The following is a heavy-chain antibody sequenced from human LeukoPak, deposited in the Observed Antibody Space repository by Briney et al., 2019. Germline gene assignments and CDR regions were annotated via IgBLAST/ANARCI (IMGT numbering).Heavy chain of an antibody. V-gene: IGHV4-39*01. CDR2: ITYSGST. CDR3: ARQGVGATDC. Sequence: PSETLSLTCTVSGVSISSSTYYWAWIRQSPGKGLEWIGSITYSGSTYYNPSLESRVTISVDTSKNQFSLRLISVTAVDTAVYYCARQGVGATDCWGQGTLVTVSS. J-gene: IGHJ4*02. D-gene: IGHD1-26*01. CDR1: GVSISSSTYY.